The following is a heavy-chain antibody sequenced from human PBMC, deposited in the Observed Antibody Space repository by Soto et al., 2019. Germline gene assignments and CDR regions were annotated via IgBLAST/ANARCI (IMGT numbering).Heavy chain of an antibody. CDR3: ARVPGP. CDR1: GGSISSGGYS. J-gene: IGHJ5*02. CDR2: IYHSGST. Sequence: QLQLHESGSGLVKPSQTLSLTCAVSGGSISSGGYSWSWIRQPPGKGLEWIGYIYHSGSTYYNPSLKSRVTISEDRSKNQFSLKLSSVTAADTAVYYCARVPGPWGQGNLVTVSS. D-gene: IGHD3-10*01. V-gene: IGHV4-30-2*01.